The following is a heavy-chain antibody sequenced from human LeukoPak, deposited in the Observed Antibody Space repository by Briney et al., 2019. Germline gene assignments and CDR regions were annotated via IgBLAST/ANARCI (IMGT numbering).Heavy chain of an antibody. CDR3: AKDRRRYYDSSPFDI. V-gene: IGHV3-23*01. CDR1: GFTFSSYA. Sequence: GGSLRLSCAASGFTFSSYAMSWVRQAPGKGLKWVAAISGSGGSTYYADSVKGRFTISRDNSKNTLYLQMNSLRAEDTAVYYCAKDRRRYYDSSPFDIWGRGTMVTVSS. D-gene: IGHD3-22*01. CDR2: ISGSGGST. J-gene: IGHJ3*02.